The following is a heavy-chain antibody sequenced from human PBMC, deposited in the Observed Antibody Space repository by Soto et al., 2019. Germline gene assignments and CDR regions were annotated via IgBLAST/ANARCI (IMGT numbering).Heavy chain of an antibody. CDR3: AFEHGGTGYYYYGMDV. D-gene: IGHD1-1*01. CDR2: IYSGGST. Sequence: PGGSLRLSCAASGFTVSSNYMSWVRQAPGKGLEWVSVIYSGGSTYYADSVKGRFTISRDNSKNTLYLQMNSLRAEDTAVYYCAFEHGGTGYYYYGMDVWGQGTTVTVSS. CDR1: GFTVSSNY. J-gene: IGHJ6*02. V-gene: IGHV3-66*01.